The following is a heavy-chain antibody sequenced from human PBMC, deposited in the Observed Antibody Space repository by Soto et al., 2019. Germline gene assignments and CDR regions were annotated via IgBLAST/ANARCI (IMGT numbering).Heavy chain of an antibody. Sequence: PGGSLRLSCAASGFTFSDYSMTWVRQAPGKGLEWVSSISGSSAYIYYADSVKGRFTISRDNAKNSLYLQMNSLRAEDTSVYYCARRYCSAGNCYSLGYWGQGTLVTV. CDR1: GFTFSDYS. D-gene: IGHD2-15*01. J-gene: IGHJ4*02. CDR2: ISGSSAYI. CDR3: ARRYCSAGNCYSLGY. V-gene: IGHV3-21*01.